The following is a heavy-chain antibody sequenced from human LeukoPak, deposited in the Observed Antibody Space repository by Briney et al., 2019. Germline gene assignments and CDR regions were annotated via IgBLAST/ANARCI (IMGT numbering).Heavy chain of an antibody. CDR1: GYTFTSYD. CDR3: ARGSSRSTWIRALYYMDV. V-gene: IGHV1-8*03. J-gene: IGHJ6*03. Sequence: ASVKVSCKASGYTFTSYDINWVRQATGQGLEWMGWMNPNSGNTGYAQKFQGRVTITRNTSISTAYMELSSLRSEDTAVYYCARGSSRSTWIRALYYMDVWGKGTTVTVSS. CDR2: MNPNSGNT. D-gene: IGHD3-10*01.